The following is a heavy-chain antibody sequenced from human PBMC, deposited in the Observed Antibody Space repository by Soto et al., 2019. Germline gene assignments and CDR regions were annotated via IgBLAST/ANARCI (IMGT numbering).Heavy chain of an antibody. Sequence: GGSLRLSCAASGFTFSSYGMHWVRQAPGKGLEWVAVISYDGSNKYYADSVKGRFTISRDNSKNTLYLQMNSLRAEDTAVYYCMNYDAFDIWGQGTMVTVSS. V-gene: IGHV3-30*18. CDR2: ISYDGSNK. CDR3: MNYDAFDI. CDR1: GFTFSSYG. J-gene: IGHJ3*02.